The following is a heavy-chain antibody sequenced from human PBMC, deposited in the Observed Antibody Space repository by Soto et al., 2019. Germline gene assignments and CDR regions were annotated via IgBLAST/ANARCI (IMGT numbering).Heavy chain of an antibody. CDR2: ISWDGGRT. CDR1: GFTFDDYT. J-gene: IGHJ1*01. V-gene: IGHV3-43*01. D-gene: IGHD6-13*01. Sequence: EVQLVASGGVVVQPGGSLRLSCAASGFTFDDYTMHWVRQAPGKGLEWVSLISWDGGRTYYANSVKGRFTISTDNSKNSLYLQMNSLRTEDTALYYCAKDVSSSWSEYNFPHWGQGTLVTVSS. CDR3: AKDVSSSWSEYNFPH.